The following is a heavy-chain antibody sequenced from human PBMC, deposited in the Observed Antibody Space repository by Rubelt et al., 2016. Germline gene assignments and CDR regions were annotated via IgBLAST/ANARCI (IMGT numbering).Heavy chain of an antibody. D-gene: IGHD2-2*01. Sequence: QVQLQQWGAGLLKPSETQSLTCAVYGGSFSGYYWSWIRQPPGKGLEWIGEINHSGSTNYNPSLKSRVTISVDTSENQFSLMLSSVTAADTAVYYCASSYLGCYLDYWGQGTLVTVSS. V-gene: IGHV4-34*01. CDR2: INHSGST. CDR3: ASSYLGCYLDY. J-gene: IGHJ4*02. CDR1: GGSFSGYY.